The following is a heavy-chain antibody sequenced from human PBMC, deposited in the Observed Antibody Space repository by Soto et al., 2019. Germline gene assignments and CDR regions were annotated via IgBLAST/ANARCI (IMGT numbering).Heavy chain of an antibody. V-gene: IGHV1-2*02. J-gene: IGHJ5*02. D-gene: IGHD2-2*01. CDR3: ARERDIVVVPAADNWFDP. CDR1: GSTFTGYY. Sequence: GASVKVSCKASGSTFTGYYMHWVRQAPGQGLVWMGWINPNSGGTNYAQKFQGRVTMTRDTSSSTAYMELSRLRSDDTAVYYCARERDIVVVPAADNWFDPWGQGTLVTVSS. CDR2: INPNSGGT.